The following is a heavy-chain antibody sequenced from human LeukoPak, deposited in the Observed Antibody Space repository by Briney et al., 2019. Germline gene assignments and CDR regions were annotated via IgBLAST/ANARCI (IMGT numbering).Heavy chain of an antibody. D-gene: IGHD1-26*01. CDR1: GGSISNYY. V-gene: IGHV4-4*07. J-gene: IGHJ4*02. CDR3: ARAAGRDTTSGLDIDY. CDR2: ISTSGST. Sequence: SETLSLTCTVSGGSISNYYWDWIRQPAGKGLEWIGRISTSGSTKYNPSLKSRVIVSVNTSKNQFSLKLSSVTAADTAVYYCARAAGRDTTSGLDIDYWGQGTLVTVSS.